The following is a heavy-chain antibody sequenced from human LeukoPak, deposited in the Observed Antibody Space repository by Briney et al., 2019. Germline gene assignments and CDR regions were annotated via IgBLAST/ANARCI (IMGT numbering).Heavy chain of an antibody. CDR1: GFTFSSYE. J-gene: IGHJ4*02. CDR3: ARYGDYAGGYFDY. Sequence: GGSLRLSXAASGFTFSSYEMNWVRQAPGKGLEWVSYISSSGSTIYYADSVRGRFTISRDNAKNSLYLQMNSLRAEDTAVYYCARYGDYAGGYFDYWGQGTLVTVSS. D-gene: IGHD4-17*01. V-gene: IGHV3-48*03. CDR2: ISSSGSTI.